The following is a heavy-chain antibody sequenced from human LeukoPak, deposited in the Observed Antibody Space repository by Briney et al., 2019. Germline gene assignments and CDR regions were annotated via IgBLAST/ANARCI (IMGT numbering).Heavy chain of an antibody. CDR2: IRSKANSYAT. CDR3: TRLGSGSPEGQNFDY. V-gene: IGHV3-73*01. J-gene: IGHJ4*02. D-gene: IGHD1-26*01. Sequence: GGSLRLSCAASGFTFSGSAMHWVRQAPGKGLEWVGRIRSKANSYATAYAASVKGRFTISRDDSKNTAYLQMNSLKTEDTAVYYCTRLGSGSPEGQNFDYWGQGTLVTVSS. CDR1: GFTFSGSA.